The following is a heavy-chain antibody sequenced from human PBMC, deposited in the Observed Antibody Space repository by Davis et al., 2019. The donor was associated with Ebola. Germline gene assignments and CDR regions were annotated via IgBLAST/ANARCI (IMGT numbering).Heavy chain of an antibody. CDR3: ARVGGLTEYAFDI. Sequence: PGGSLRLSCAVSGFTFNHYWMNWVRQVPGRGLEWVSSISSSSSYIYYADSVKGRFTISRNNAKNSLYLQMNSLRAENTAVYYCARVGGLTEYAFDIWGQGTMVTVSS. J-gene: IGHJ3*02. D-gene: IGHD7-27*01. CDR2: ISSSSSYI. V-gene: IGHV3-21*01. CDR1: GFTFNHYW.